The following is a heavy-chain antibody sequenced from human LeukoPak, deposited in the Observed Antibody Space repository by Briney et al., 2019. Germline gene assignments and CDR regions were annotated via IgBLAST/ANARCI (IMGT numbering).Heavy chain of an antibody. V-gene: IGHV4-30-4*08. CDR2: IYYSGST. D-gene: IGHD1-20*01. CDR1: GGSLSSGDYY. J-gene: IGHJ4*02. CDR3: AQYRYNWNFDY. Sequence: SETLSLTCTVSGGSLSSGDYYWSWIRQPPGKGLEWIGYIYYSGSTYYNPSLKSRVTISVDTSKNQFSLKLSSVTAADTAVYYCAQYRYNWNFDYWGQGALVTVSS.